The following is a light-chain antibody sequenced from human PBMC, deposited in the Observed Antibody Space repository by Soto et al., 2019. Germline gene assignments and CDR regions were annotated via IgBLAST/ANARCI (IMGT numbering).Light chain of an antibody. CDR3: QHYDAWPPYA. CDR2: GAS. Sequence: EIVMTQSPATLSVSPGETATLSCRASQSINTNLAWYQQKPGQAPRLLIYGASTRAATFPARFSGSGSGTEFTLTTTSLHFEDSAVYYGQHYDAWPPYAFGQGTKLEIK. J-gene: IGKJ2*01. V-gene: IGKV3-15*01. CDR1: QSINTN.